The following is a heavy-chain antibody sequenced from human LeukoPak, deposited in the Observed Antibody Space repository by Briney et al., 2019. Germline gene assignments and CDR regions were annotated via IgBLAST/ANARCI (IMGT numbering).Heavy chain of an antibody. Sequence: PSETLSPTCTVSGGSISSYYWSWIRQPPGKGLEWIGYIYYSGSTNYNPSLKSRVTISVDTSKNQFSLKLSSVTAADTAVYYCARVGYKEYSSGWFPFDYRGQGTLVTVSS. J-gene: IGHJ4*02. V-gene: IGHV4-59*01. D-gene: IGHD6-19*01. CDR1: GGSISSYY. CDR2: IYYSGST. CDR3: ARVGYKEYSSGWFPFDY.